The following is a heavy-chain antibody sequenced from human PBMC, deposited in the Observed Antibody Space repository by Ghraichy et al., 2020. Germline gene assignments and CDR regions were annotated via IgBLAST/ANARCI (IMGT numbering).Heavy chain of an antibody. J-gene: IGHJ3*02. CDR1: GFTFGDYA. CDR2: IRSKAYGGTT. Sequence: GGSLRLSCTASGFTFGDYAMSWFRQAPGKGLEWVGFIRSKAYGGTTEYAASVKGRFTISRDDSKSIAYLQMNSLKTEDTAVYYCTRESETWIQLWEQRDAFDIWGQGTMVTVSS. CDR3: TRESETWIQLWEQRDAFDI. D-gene: IGHD5-18*01. V-gene: IGHV3-49*03.